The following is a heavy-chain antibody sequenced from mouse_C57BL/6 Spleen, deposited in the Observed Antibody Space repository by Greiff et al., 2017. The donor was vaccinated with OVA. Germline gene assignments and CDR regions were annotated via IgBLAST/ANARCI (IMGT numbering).Heavy chain of an antibody. Sequence: VQLQQSGAELVRPGASVTLSCKASGYTFTDYGMHWVKQTPVHGLEWIGAIDPETGGTAYNQKFKGKAILTADKSSSTAYMELRSLTSEDSAVYYCTRGYSWYVDVWGTGTTVTVSS. CDR1: GYTFTDYG. CDR3: TRGYSWYVDV. CDR2: IDPETGGT. D-gene: IGHD2-3*01. J-gene: IGHJ1*03. V-gene: IGHV1-15*01.